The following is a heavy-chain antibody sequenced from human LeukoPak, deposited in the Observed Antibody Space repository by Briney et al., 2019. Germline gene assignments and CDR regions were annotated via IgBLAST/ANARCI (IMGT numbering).Heavy chain of an antibody. Sequence: PGGSLSLSCAASGLTFSSFAMSWVRRAPGKGLEWISGISGTGDRTDYADSVKGRFTISRDNSKNTLYLQMNSLRVEDTAVYYCANGWLVGYFEHWGPGALGTLSS. D-gene: IGHD6-19*01. V-gene: IGHV3-23*01. CDR3: ANGWLVGYFEH. CDR2: ISGTGDRT. J-gene: IGHJ4*03. CDR1: GLTFSSFA.